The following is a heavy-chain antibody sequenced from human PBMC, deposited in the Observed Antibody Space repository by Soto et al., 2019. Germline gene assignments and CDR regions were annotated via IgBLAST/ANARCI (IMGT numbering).Heavy chain of an antibody. CDR1: GYTFTSYG. J-gene: IGHJ6*03. V-gene: IGHV1-18*01. CDR2: ISAYNGNT. CDR3: ARGVIVVVPAAMGYYYYMDV. Sequence: GASVKVSCKASGYTFTSYGISWVRQAPGQGLEWMGWISAYNGNTNYAQKLRGRVTMTTDTSTSTAYMELRSLRSDDTAVYYCARGVIVVVPAAMGYYYYMDVWGKGTTVTVSS. D-gene: IGHD2-2*01.